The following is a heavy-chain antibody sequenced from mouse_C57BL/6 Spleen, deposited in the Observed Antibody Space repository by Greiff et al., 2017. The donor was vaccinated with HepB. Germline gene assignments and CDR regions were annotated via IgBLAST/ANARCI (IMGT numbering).Heavy chain of an antibody. CDR2: IRNKANGYTT. J-gene: IGHJ4*01. CDR1: GFTFTDYY. D-gene: IGHD2-2*01. CDR3: VSYRTLSTMVTPYAMDY. V-gene: IGHV7-3*01. Sequence: EVQLVESGGGLVQPGGSLSLSCAASGFTFTDYYMSWVRQPPGKALEWLGFIRNKANGYTTEYSASVKGRFTISRDNSQSILYLQMNALRAEDSATYYCVSYRTLSTMVTPYAMDYWGQGTSVTVSS.